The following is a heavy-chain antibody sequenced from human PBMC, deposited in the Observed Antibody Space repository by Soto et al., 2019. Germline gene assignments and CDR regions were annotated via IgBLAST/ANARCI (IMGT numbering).Heavy chain of an antibody. J-gene: IGHJ4*02. CDR1: GFTFSTYS. Sequence: EVHLVESGGGLVKPGGSLRLSCAASGFTFSTYSMNWVRQAPGKGLEWVSSISSSSSYIYYADSVKGRFTISRDNAKNSLYLQMNSLRAEDTAVYYCARXXXXXXXXXXXXVDYWGQGTLVTVSS. V-gene: IGHV3-21*01. CDR3: ARXXXXXXXXXXXXVDY. CDR2: ISSSSSYI.